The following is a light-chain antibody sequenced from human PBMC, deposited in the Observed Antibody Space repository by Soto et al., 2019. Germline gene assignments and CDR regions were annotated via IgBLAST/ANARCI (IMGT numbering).Light chain of an antibody. CDR1: QSVSSSY. Sequence: EIVLTQSPGTLSLSPGERATLSCRASQSVSSSYLAWYQQKPGQAPRLLIYGASSRATGIPDRFSGSGSGTDCTLTISRLEPEDFAVYYCQQYGSSPRGFGGGTKVEIK. CDR3: QQYGSSPRG. V-gene: IGKV3-20*01. CDR2: GAS. J-gene: IGKJ4*01.